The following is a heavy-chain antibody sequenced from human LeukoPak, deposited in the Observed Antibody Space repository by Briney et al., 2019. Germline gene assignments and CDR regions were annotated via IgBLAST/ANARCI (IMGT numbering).Heavy chain of an antibody. Sequence: GGSLRLSCAASGFTFSSYGMHWVRQAPGKGLEWVAVIWYDGSDKYYAESVKGRFTISRDNSKNTLYLQMNSLRAEDTAVYYCARDRYTSSWRTTDYWGQGTLVTVSS. V-gene: IGHV3-33*01. CDR1: GFTFSSYG. J-gene: IGHJ4*02. D-gene: IGHD6-13*01. CDR2: IWYDGSDK. CDR3: ARDRYTSSWRTTDY.